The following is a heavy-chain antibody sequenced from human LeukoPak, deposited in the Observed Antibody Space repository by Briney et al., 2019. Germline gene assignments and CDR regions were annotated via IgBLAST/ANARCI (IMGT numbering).Heavy chain of an antibody. D-gene: IGHD3-22*01. CDR2: MNPCGRI. CDR3: ARGRQEVSMIVVVMTAVSYYLDV. J-gene: IGHJ6*03. V-gene: IGHV4-34*01. Sequence: SETLSLTCAVYGGSFSGYYWTWIRQAPGKGLEWIGEMNPCGRISYNPSLKSRLTISVDASKNQFSLNLRSLTAADTAVYYCARGRQEVSMIVVVMTAVSYYLDVWGKGTTVTVS. CDR1: GGSFSGYY.